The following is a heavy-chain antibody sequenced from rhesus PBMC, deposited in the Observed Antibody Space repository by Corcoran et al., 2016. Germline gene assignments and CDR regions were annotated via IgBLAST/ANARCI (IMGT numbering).Heavy chain of an antibody. V-gene: IGHV4-73*01. J-gene: IGHJ4*01. CDR3: ARVNGGYRTYYFDY. CDR1: GGSISGYYY. CDR2: MKCSSAST. D-gene: IGHD5-24*01. Sequence: QVKLQQWGEGLVKPSETLSLTCAVYGGSISGYYYWSWIRQAPGKGLEWIGKMKCSSASTTSNPSIRNRVTISKARSKNQCSLRLSSVTAADTAVYYCARVNGGYRTYYFDYWGQGVLVTVSS.